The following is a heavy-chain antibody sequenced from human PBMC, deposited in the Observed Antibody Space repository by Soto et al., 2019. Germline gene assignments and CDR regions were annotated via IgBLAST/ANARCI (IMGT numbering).Heavy chain of an antibody. V-gene: IGHV4-61*01. CDR2: VYHTGRT. D-gene: IGHD3-3*01. Sequence: QVQLQESGPGLVKPSETLSLTCTVSGGSFKSGSYSWSWIRQPPGKGLEWIGYVYHTGRTSYNPALKSRVSISMHTSKNQFSLNPDSVTAADTAVYFCARDFAYFDSWGQGTLVTVPS. J-gene: IGHJ4*02. CDR1: GGSFKSGSYS. CDR3: ARDFAYFDS.